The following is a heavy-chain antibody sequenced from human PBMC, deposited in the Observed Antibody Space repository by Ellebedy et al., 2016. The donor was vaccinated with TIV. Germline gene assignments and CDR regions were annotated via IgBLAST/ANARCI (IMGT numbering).Heavy chain of an antibody. V-gene: IGHV3-23*01. D-gene: IGHD3-22*01. CDR2: ISSTGSRT. CDR1: GFTFSSYA. J-gene: IGHJ4*02. Sequence: GESLKISCAASGFTFSSYAMSWVRQAPGKGLEWVSTISSTGSRTYYADPVEGRFIISRDNSKKTLYLQMNSLRAEDTAVYYCAKGRGGGSDSSAPRYYFDYWGLGTLVTVSS. CDR3: AKGRGGGSDSSAPRYYFDY.